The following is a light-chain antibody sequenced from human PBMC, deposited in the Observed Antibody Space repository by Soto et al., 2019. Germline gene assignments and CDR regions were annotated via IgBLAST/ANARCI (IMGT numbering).Light chain of an antibody. CDR1: SSDVGGYDY. V-gene: IGLV2-14*01. Sequence: QSVLTQPASVSGSPGQSITISCTETSSDVGGYDYVSWYQLHPGKAPKLMVFEVSNRPSGVSYRFSGSKSSNTASLTISGLQAEDEADYFCSSYSISTAYLFGTGTKLTVL. CDR2: EVS. J-gene: IGLJ1*01. CDR3: SSYSISTAYL.